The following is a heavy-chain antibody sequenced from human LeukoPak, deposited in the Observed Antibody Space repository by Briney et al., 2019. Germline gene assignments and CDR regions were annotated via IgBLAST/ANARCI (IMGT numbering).Heavy chain of an antibody. CDR1: GGSISSYY. J-gene: IGHJ3*02. V-gene: IGHV3-49*03. CDR3: TRPSHIVVVTAYAFDI. Sequence: LSLTCTVSGGSISSYYWSWIRQPPGKGLEWVGFIRSKAYGGTTEYAASVKGRFTISRDDSKSIAYLQMNSLKTEDTAVYYCTRPSHIVVVTAYAFDIWGQGTMVTVSS. D-gene: IGHD2-21*02. CDR2: IRSKAYGGTT.